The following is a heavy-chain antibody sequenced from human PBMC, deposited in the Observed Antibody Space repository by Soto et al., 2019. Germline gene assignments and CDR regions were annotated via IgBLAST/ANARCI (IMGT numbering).Heavy chain of an antibody. CDR3: AIQMLPEAIYLDY. CDR2: INHSGST. Sequence: SETLSLTCAVYGGSFSGYYWSWIRQPPGKGLEWIGEINHSGSTNYNPSLKSRVTISVDASKNQFSLKLSSVTAADTAVYYCAIQMLPEAIYLDYRGQGTLVTGSS. J-gene: IGHJ4*02. D-gene: IGHD5-18*01. V-gene: IGHV4-34*01. CDR1: GGSFSGYY.